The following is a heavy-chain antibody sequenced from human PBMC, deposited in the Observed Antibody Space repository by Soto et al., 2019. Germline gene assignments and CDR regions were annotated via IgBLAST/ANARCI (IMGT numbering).Heavy chain of an antibody. CDR3: AKAHRNILTGYYHY. Sequence: GGSLRLSCAASGFTFSSYAMSWVRQAPGKGLEWVSAISGSGGSTYYADSVKGRFTISRDNSKNTLYLQMNSLRAEDTVVYYCAKAHRNILTGYYHYWGQGTLVTVSS. CDR2: ISGSGGST. D-gene: IGHD3-9*01. CDR1: GFTFSSYA. J-gene: IGHJ4*02. V-gene: IGHV3-23*01.